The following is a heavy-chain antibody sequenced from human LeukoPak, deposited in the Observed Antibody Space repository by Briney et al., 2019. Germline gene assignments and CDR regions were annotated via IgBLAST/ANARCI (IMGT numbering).Heavy chain of an antibody. V-gene: IGHV3-30*19. CDR1: GFSFNNYG. J-gene: IGHJ6*02. D-gene: IGHD6-13*01. Sequence: PGRSLTLSCAASGFSFNNYGMHWVRQAPGKGLEWVAVISYDGSNKYYADSVKGRFTISRDNSKNTLYLQMNSLRAEDTAVYYCARVRSGDKIAAAGIKDGDYYYGMDVWGQGTTITVSS. CDR2: ISYDGSNK. CDR3: ARVRSGDKIAAAGIKDGDYYYGMDV.